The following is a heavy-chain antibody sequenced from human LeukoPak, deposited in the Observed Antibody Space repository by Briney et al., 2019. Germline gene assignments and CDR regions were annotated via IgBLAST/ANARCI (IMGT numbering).Heavy chain of an antibody. Sequence: PGGSLRLSCAASGFTFSNYGMHWVRQAPGKGLEWVAFIRYDVSNKYHADSVKGRFIISRDNSKNTLYLQMNSLRPEDTAVYYCAKVQGSGSRTLGGFDIWGQGTTVTVSS. CDR2: IRYDVSNK. CDR1: GFTFSNYG. J-gene: IGHJ3*02. CDR3: AKVQGSGSRTLGGFDI. V-gene: IGHV3-30*02. D-gene: IGHD1-26*01.